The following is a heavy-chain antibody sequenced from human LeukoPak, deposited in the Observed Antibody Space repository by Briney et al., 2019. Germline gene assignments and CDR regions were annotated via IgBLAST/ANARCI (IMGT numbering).Heavy chain of an antibody. CDR1: GFNFDTYA. V-gene: IGHV3-23*01. Sequence: GGSLRLSCTASGFNFDTYAMSWVRQPPGKGLEWVSLINDHGAYTYYSDSVRGRFTVSRDNFKNTLYLQMNSLHYGDTAVYYCAKGSLPIERSTRSFDYWGQGTLATVSS. CDR2: INDHGAYT. CDR3: AKGSLPIERSTRSFDY. D-gene: IGHD1-1*01. J-gene: IGHJ4*02.